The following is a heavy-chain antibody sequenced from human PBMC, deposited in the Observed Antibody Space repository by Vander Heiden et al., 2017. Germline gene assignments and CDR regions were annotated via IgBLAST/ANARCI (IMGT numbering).Heavy chain of an antibody. CDR2: ISSSGSTI. D-gene: IGHD2-2*02. CDR1: GFTFSDYY. CDR3: ARVLGVVPAAILYYYGMDV. J-gene: IGHJ6*02. V-gene: IGHV3-11*01. Sequence: GVFFSALGSLRLSCAASGFTFSDYYMSWIRQAPGKGLEWVSYISSSGSTIYYADSVKGRFTISRDNAKNSPYLQMNSLRAEDTAVYYCARVLGVVPAAILYYYGMDVWGQGTTVTVSS.